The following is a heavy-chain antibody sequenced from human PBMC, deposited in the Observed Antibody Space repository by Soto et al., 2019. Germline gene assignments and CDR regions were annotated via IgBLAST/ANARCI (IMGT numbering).Heavy chain of an antibody. CDR2: ISSSSSYI. J-gene: IGHJ4*02. D-gene: IGHD2-2*01. CDR3: ARDLSCSSSSCYQGLVDY. V-gene: IGHV3-21*01. Sequence: EVQLVESGGGLVKPGGSLRLSCAASGFSFSSYSMNWVRQAPGKGLEWVSSISSSSSYIYYADSVKGRFTISRDNAKNSLYLPMTSLRAEDTAVYYCARDLSCSSSSCYQGLVDYWGPGTLVTVSS. CDR1: GFSFSSYS.